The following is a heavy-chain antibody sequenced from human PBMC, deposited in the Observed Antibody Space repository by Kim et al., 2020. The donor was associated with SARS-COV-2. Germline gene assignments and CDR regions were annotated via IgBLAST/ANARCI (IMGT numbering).Heavy chain of an antibody. V-gene: IGHV3-15*01. J-gene: IGHJ6*02. Sequence: AAPLKGRFTISREHSKNTLYPQMNSLKTEDTAVYYCTTDLPPEYYYGMDVWGQGTTVTVSS. CDR3: TTDLPPEYYYGMDV.